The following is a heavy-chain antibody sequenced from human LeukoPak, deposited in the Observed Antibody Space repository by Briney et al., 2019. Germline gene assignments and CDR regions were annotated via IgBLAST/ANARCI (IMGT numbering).Heavy chain of an antibody. D-gene: IGHD4-23*01. CDR2: IYSGGST. CDR1: GFTVSGNY. V-gene: IGHV3-66*02. CDR3: ARRTTVADPYYYYYYMDV. J-gene: IGHJ6*03. Sequence: GGSLRLSCAASGFTVSGNYMSWVRQAPGKGLEWVSVIYSGGSTYYADSVKGRFTISRDNSKNTLYLQMDSLRAGDTAVYYCARRTTVADPYYYYYYMDVWGKGTTVTVSS.